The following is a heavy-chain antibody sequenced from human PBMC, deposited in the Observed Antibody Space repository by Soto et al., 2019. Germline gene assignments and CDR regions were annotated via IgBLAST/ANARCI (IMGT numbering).Heavy chain of an antibody. CDR3: TKGVAARLVDS. J-gene: IGHJ4*02. CDR2: ISGGSNII. Sequence: GGSLRLSCAGSGFTFSSYTMGWVRQAPGKGLEWVSVISGGSNIIDYGDSVKGRFTVSRDNFKSTVYLQMGSLRAEDTAIYYCTKGVAARLVDSWGQGTLVTVSS. CDR1: GFTFSSYT. D-gene: IGHD2-15*01. V-gene: IGHV3-23*01.